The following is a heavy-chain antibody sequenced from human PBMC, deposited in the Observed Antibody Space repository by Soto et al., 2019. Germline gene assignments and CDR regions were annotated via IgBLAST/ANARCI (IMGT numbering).Heavy chain of an antibody. D-gene: IGHD3-9*01. CDR3: AKAPYFDWLLPNFDY. CDR1: GFTFSSYA. CDR2: ISGSGGST. V-gene: IGHV3-23*01. Sequence: LRLSCAASGFTFSSYAMSWVRQAPGKGLEWVSAISGSGGSTYYADSVKGRFTISRDNSKNTLYLQMNSLRAEDTAVYYCAKAPYFDWLLPNFDYWGQGTLVTVSS. J-gene: IGHJ4*02.